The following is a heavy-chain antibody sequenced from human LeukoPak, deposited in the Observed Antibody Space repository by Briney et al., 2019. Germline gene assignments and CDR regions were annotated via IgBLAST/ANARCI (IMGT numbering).Heavy chain of an antibody. CDR1: GYTFTNHE. Sequence: ASVKVSCKTSGYTFTNHEIYWVRQAPGQGLEWMGWIHPNNGGTNYAQNFQGRVTMTRDTSISTAYMELSRMISDDTAIYYCARNALGLSYWGQGTLVTASS. J-gene: IGHJ4*02. CDR2: IHPNNGGT. CDR3: ARNALGLSY. D-gene: IGHD2-8*01. V-gene: IGHV1-2*02.